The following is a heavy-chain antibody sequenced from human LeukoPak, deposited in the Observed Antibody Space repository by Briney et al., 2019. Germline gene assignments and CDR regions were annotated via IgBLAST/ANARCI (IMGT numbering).Heavy chain of an antibody. D-gene: IGHD3-10*01. J-gene: IGHJ4*02. Sequence: GASVKVSCKASGYTFTSYGISWVRQAPGQGLEWMGWISAYNGNTNYAQKFQGRVTMTRDTSISTAYMELNRLRSDDTAVYYCARGSARFGEFDFDYWGQGTLVTVSS. CDR2: ISAYNGNT. CDR1: GYTFTSYG. V-gene: IGHV1-18*01. CDR3: ARGSARFGEFDFDY.